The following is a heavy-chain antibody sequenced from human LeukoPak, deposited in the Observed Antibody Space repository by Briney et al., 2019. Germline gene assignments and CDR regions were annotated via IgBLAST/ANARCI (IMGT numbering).Heavy chain of an antibody. CDR1: GYTFTDYY. Sequence: ASVKVSCKASGYTFTDYYIHWVRQAPGQGLEWMGWINPNRGVTNFAQKFQGRITMTRDTSISTAYMELSSLRSDDTAVYYCARDTGVGETKNWFDPWGQGTLVTVSS. J-gene: IGHJ5*02. CDR3: ARDTGVGETKNWFDP. D-gene: IGHD3-10*01. CDR2: INPNRGVT. V-gene: IGHV1-2*02.